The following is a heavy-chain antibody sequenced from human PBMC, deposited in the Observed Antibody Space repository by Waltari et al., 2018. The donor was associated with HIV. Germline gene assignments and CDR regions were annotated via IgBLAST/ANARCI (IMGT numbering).Heavy chain of an antibody. D-gene: IGHD1-20*01. CDR3: TRDLARYNWNDIPLDY. V-gene: IGHV3-74*01. J-gene: IGHJ4*02. CDR1: GFTSSSYR. Sequence: EVQLVESGGGLVQPGGSLSISCAAPGFTSSSYRMPWVRQAPGKGLVWVSRISSDGTTTSYADSVKGRFTISRDNAKNTLYLQMNSLRAEDTAVYYCTRDLARYNWNDIPLDYWGQGALVTVSS. CDR2: ISSDGTTT.